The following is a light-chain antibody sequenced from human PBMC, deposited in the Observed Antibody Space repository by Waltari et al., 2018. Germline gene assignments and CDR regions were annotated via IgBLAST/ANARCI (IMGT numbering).Light chain of an antibody. J-gene: IGKJ4*01. V-gene: IGKV3-11*01. CDR2: DAS. CDR1: QSVSTY. CDR3: QQRRSSPPT. Sequence: EIVLTQSPATLSLSPGERATLSCRASQSVSTYLGWYQQKPGQAPRLLIYDASNRAAGIPARFSGSGSGTDFTLTISSLEPEDFAVYYCQQRRSSPPTFGGGTKVEIK.